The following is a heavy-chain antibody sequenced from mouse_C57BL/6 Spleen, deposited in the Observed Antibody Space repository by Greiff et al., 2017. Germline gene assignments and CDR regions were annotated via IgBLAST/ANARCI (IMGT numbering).Heavy chain of an antibody. V-gene: IGHV1-55*01. CDR2: IYPGSGST. J-gene: IGHJ4*01. D-gene: IGHD1-1*01. Sequence: VQLQQPGAELVKPGASVKMSCKASGYTFTSYWITWVKQRPGQGLEWIGDIYPGSGSTNYNEKFQSKATLTVDTSSSTAYMQLSSLTSEDSAVYYCARLITFTRAMDYWGQGTSVTVSS. CDR3: ARLITFTRAMDY. CDR1: GYTFTSYW.